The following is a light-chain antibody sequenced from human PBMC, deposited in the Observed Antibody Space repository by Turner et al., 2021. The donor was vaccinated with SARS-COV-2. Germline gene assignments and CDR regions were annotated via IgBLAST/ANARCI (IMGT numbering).Light chain of an antibody. CDR2: GAF. CDR3: QQYGTSPL. J-gene: IGKJ2*01. CDR1: QSVSRNY. V-gene: IGKV3-20*01. Sequence: VLTQSPGTLSLSPGERATLPCRASQSVSRNYLTWYQQKSGQAPRLLIYGAFTRATGIPDRFSSSGSGTDFTLTISRLEAEDFAVYYCQQYGTSPLFGQGTKLEIK.